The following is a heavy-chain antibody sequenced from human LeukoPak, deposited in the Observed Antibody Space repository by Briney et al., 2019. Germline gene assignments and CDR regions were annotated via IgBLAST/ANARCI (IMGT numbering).Heavy chain of an antibody. CDR3: ARYDYGRSGFDY. J-gene: IGHJ4*02. D-gene: IGHD5-12*01. V-gene: IGHV3-66*01. CDR1: GFTVSTNY. CDR2: IYSGGTT. Sequence: PGGSLRLSCAASGFTVSTNYMTWVRQAPGKGLEWVSVIYSGGTTYYADSVKGRFSISRDNSKNTLCLQMNCLRAEDTAVYYCARYDYGRSGFDYWGQGTLVTVSS.